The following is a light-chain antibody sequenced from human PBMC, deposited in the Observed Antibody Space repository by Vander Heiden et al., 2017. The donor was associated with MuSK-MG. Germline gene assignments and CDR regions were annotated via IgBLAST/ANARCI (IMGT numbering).Light chain of an antibody. Sequence: QLVLTQSPSASASLGAPVKLTCTLSSGHSSYAIAWHQQQPDKGPRFLMKLNSDGSHFKGDGIPDRFSGSSSGAERYLTISSLQSEDEADYYCQTWGTGVRVFGGGTKLTGL. CDR3: QTWGTGVRV. V-gene: IGLV4-69*01. CDR1: SGHSSYA. J-gene: IGLJ2*01. CDR2: LNSDGSH.